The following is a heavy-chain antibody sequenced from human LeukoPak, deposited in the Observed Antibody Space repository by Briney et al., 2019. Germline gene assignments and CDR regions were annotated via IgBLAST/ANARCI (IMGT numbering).Heavy chain of an antibody. CDR3: ARSNQADDY. J-gene: IGHJ4*02. CDR2: INTGGSST. CDR1: GFTFSSYW. Sequence: GGSLRLSCAASGFTFSSYWMHWVRQVPGKGQVWVSRINTGGSSTTYADSVRGRFTISRDNAKNTLYLQMNSLRAEDTAVYYCARSNQADDYWGQGTLVTVSS. D-gene: IGHD4-11*01. V-gene: IGHV3-74*01.